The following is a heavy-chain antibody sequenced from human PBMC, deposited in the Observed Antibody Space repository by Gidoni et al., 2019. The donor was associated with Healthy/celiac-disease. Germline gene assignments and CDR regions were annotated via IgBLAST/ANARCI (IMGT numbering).Heavy chain of an antibody. CDR2: INHSGST. Sequence: QVQLQQWGAGLLKPSETLSLTCAVYGGSFSGYYWSWLRQPPGKGLEWIGEINHSGSTNYNPSLKSRVTISVDTSKNQFSLKLSSVTAADTAVYYCASEREAVADTGGYFDYWGQGTLVTVSS. J-gene: IGHJ4*02. CDR3: ASEREAVADTGGYFDY. CDR1: GGSFSGYY. V-gene: IGHV4-34*01. D-gene: IGHD6-19*01.